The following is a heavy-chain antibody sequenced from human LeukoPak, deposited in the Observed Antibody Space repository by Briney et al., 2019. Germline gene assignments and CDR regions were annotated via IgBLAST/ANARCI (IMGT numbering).Heavy chain of an antibody. D-gene: IGHD3-16*01. V-gene: IGHV3-21*04. Sequence: GGSLRLSCAASGFTFSSFNMNWVRQAPGKGLEWVSCISKDSSYNYYADSVKGRFTISRDNAKNSLYLQMNSLRAEDTALYYCAKALGFGVPLYDAFDIWGQGTMVTVSS. CDR3: AKALGFGVPLYDAFDI. J-gene: IGHJ3*02. CDR1: GFTFSSFN. CDR2: ISKDSSYN.